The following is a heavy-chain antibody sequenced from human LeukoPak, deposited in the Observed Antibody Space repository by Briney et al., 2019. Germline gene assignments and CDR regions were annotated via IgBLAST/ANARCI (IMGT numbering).Heavy chain of an antibody. J-gene: IGHJ4*02. CDR1: GYTLTSYD. V-gene: IGHV1-8*01. CDR2: MNPNSGNT. CDR3: ARKTYYYGSGSYSGDY. D-gene: IGHD3-10*01. Sequence: GASVKVSCKASGYTLTSYDINWVRQATGQGLEWMGWMNPNSGNTGYAQKFQGRVTMTRNTSISTAYMELSSLRSEDTAVYYCARKTYYYGSGSYSGDYWGQGTLVTVSS.